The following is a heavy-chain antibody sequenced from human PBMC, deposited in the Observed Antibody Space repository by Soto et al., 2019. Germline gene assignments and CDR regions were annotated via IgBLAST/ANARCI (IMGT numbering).Heavy chain of an antibody. J-gene: IGHJ4*02. CDR2: IYPGDSDT. Sequence: PGESLKISCKGSGYSFTSYWIGWVRQMPGKGLEWMGIIYPGDSDTRYSPSFQGQVTISADKSISTAYLQWSSLKASDTAMYYCATRPADYYASGTAPDNWGQGTLVTVSS. CDR1: GYSFTSYW. CDR3: ATRPADYYASGTAPDN. V-gene: IGHV5-51*01. D-gene: IGHD3-10*01.